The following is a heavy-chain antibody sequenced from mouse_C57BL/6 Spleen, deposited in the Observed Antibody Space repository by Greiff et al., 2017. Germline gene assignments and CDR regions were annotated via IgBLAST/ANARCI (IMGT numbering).Heavy chain of an antibody. D-gene: IGHD1-1*01. CDR3: AAGGSIYYYAMDY. V-gene: IGHV1-64*01. J-gene: IGHJ4*01. CDR1: GYTFTSYW. Sequence: QVQLQQSGAELVKPGASVKLSCKASGYTFTSYWMHWVKQRPGQGLEWIGMIHPNSGSTNYNEKFKSKATLTVDKSSSTAYMQLSSLTSEDSAVYYCAAGGSIYYYAMDYWGQGTSVTVSS. CDR2: IHPNSGST.